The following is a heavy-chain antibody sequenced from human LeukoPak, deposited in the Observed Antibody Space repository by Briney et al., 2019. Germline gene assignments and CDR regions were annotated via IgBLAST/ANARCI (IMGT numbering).Heavy chain of an antibody. CDR1: GFTFSSYW. J-gene: IGHJ4*02. CDR3: ARDPPLYYDILTGYYMEYYFDY. D-gene: IGHD3-9*01. CDR2: IKQDGSEQ. Sequence: PGGTLRLSCAASGFTFSSYWMSWVRQAPGKGLEWVANIKQDGSEQYYVDSVKGRFTNSRDNAKNSLYLQMNSLRAEDTAVYYCARDPPLYYDILTGYYMEYYFDYWGQGTLVTVSS. V-gene: IGHV3-7*01.